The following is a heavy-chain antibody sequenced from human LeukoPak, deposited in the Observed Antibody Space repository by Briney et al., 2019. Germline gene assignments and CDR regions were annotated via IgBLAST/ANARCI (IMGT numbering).Heavy chain of an antibody. Sequence: PSETLSLTCAVSGGSISSSNWWSWVRQPPGKGLEWIGEIYHSGSTNYNPSLKSRATISVDKSKNQFSLKLSSVTAADTAVYYCARVVLVSSSWYYFDYWGQGTLVTVSS. D-gene: IGHD6-13*01. V-gene: IGHV4-4*02. CDR1: GGSISSSNW. J-gene: IGHJ4*02. CDR2: IYHSGST. CDR3: ARVVLVSSSWYYFDY.